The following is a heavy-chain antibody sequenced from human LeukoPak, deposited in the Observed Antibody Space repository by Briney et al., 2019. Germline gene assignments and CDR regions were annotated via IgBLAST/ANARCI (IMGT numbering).Heavy chain of an antibody. V-gene: IGHV3-23*01. CDR1: GFTFSSYA. CDR3: AREKNYYDRSGYNDY. Sequence: GGSLRLSCAASGFTFSSYAMNWVRQAPGRGLEWVSAISGSGGYIYYVDSVKGRFTISRDNSKHTLNLQMDSLRVEDTAVYYCAREKNYYDRSGYNDYWGQGTLVTVSS. D-gene: IGHD3-22*01. J-gene: IGHJ4*02. CDR2: ISGSGGYI.